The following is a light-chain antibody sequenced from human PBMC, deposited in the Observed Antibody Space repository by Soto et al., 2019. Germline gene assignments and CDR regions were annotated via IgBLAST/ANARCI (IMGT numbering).Light chain of an antibody. V-gene: IGLV2-14*03. CDR3: ISYTSSSTRV. CDR2: NVS. Sequence: QSALTQPASVSGSPGQSITISCTGTSCDVGGYNYVSWYQHHPGKAPNLMIYNVSNGSSGVSNRFFGSKSGNTASLTIAGLQDEDEADYYCISYTSSSTRVFGGGTKLTVL. J-gene: IGLJ3*02. CDR1: SCDVGGYNY.